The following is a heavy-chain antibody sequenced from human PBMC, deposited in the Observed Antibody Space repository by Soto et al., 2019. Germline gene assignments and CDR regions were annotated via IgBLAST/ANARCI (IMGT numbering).Heavy chain of an antibody. Sequence: PSETLSVTCAVYGGSFSGYYWSWIRQPPGKGLEWIGEINHSGSTNYNPSLKSRVTISVDTSKNQFSLKLSSVTAADTAVYYCARFSGWYFGYYYGMDVWGQGTTVTVSS. D-gene: IGHD6-19*01. CDR1: GGSFSGYY. J-gene: IGHJ6*02. CDR2: INHSGST. CDR3: ARFSGWYFGYYYGMDV. V-gene: IGHV4-34*01.